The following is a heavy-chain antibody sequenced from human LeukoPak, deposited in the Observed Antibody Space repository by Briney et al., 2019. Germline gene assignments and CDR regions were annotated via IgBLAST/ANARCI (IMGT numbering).Heavy chain of an antibody. CDR2: IYNSGSN. CDR1: GGSISSDY. D-gene: IGHD3-10*01. J-gene: IGHJ4*02. Sequence: SETLSLTCTVSGGSISSDYWQWIRQPPGKGLEWVGYIYNSGSNTYNPSLKRRVTISIDTSKNQISLKLTSVTAADTAVYYCATRGYWGQGTLVTVSS. CDR3: ATRGY. V-gene: IGHV4-59*08.